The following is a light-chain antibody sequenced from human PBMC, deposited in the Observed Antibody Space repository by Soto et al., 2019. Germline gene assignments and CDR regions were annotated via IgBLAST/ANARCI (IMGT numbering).Light chain of an antibody. J-gene: IGLJ2*01. V-gene: IGLV1-51*02. CDR2: ENN. CDR1: SSNIGNNY. CDR3: GTWDSSLSAGGV. Sequence: QSALTQPPSVSGAPGQKVTISCSGSSSNIGNNYVSWYQQLPGTAPKLLIYENNKRPSGIPDRFSGSKSGTSATLGITGLQTGDEADYYCGTWDSSLSAGGVFGGGTQLTVL.